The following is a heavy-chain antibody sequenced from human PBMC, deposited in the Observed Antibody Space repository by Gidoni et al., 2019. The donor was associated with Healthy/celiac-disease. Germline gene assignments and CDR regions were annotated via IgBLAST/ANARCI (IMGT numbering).Heavy chain of an antibody. CDR1: GGSISSRSYY. J-gene: IGHJ4*02. D-gene: IGHD2-21*02. CDR3: ARDLRYCGGDCYLEYFDY. CDR2: IYYSGST. V-gene: IGHV4-39*07. Sequence: QLQLQESGPGLVKPSETLSLTCPVSGGSISSRSYYWGWIRQPPGKGLEWIGSIYYSGSTYYNPSLKSRVTISVDTSKNQFSLKLSSVTAADTAVYYCARDLRYCGGDCYLEYFDYWGQGTLVTVSS.